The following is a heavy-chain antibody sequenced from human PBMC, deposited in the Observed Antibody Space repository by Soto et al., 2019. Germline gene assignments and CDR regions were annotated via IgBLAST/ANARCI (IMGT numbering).Heavy chain of an antibody. CDR2: INPNSGGT. Sequence: ASVKVSCKASGYTFSGYYIHWLRQAPGQGLEWMGWINPNSGGTNYAQKFQGRVTVTRDTPTSTAYMELSRLTSDDTAVYYCARLGGYSYGSQEYNWFDPWGQGTLVTVAS. CDR1: GYTFSGYY. D-gene: IGHD5-18*01. V-gene: IGHV1-2*02. J-gene: IGHJ5*02. CDR3: ARLGGYSYGSQEYNWFDP.